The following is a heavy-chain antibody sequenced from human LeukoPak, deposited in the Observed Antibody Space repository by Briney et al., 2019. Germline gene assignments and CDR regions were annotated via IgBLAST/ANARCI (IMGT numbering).Heavy chain of an antibody. V-gene: IGHV3-21*01. CDR2: ISSSSTYI. CDR1: GFTFSTYS. D-gene: IGHD3-10*01. Sequence: PGGSLRLSCAASGFTFSTYSMNWVRQAPGKGLEWVSSISSSSTYIYYADSVKGRFTISRDNAKNSLYLQMNSLRAEDTAVYYCARLSPYLGSGSSAFPDDFWGQGTLVTVSS. CDR3: ARLSPYLGSGSSAFPDDF. J-gene: IGHJ4*02.